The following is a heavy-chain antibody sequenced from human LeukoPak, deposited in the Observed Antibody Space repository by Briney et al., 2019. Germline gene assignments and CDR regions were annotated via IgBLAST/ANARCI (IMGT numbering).Heavy chain of an antibody. CDR2: IYYNEDT. D-gene: IGHD2-15*01. V-gene: IGHV4-39*01. CDR3: ARQLAAGNDAFDI. Sequence: PSETLSLTCTVSGVDIYSSTYYWAWIRQPPGKGLEFIGSIYYNEDTYSNPSLKSRFTISVDTSTNQFSLRLNSVTAADTAVYFCARQLAAGNDAFDIWGQGTMVTVSS. J-gene: IGHJ3*02. CDR1: GVDIYSSTYY.